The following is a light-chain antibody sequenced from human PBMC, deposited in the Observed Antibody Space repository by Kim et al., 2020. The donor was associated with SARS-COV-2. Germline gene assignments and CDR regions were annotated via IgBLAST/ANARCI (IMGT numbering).Light chain of an antibody. V-gene: IGLV3-21*01. CDR3: QVWDSSSDHWV. CDR1: NIGSKS. CDR2: YDG. J-gene: IGLJ3*02. Sequence: APGKTARITCGGNNIGSKSVHWYQRQSGQAPVLVVYYDGNRPSGIPERFSGSNSGYTAALTISRVETGDEADYYCQVWDSSSDHWVFGGGTQLTVL.